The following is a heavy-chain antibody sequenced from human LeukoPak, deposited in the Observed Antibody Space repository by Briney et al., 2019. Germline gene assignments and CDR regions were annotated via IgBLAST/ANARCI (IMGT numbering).Heavy chain of an antibody. V-gene: IGHV1-18*01. CDR3: ARGYDFWSGYCPFDY. CDR1: GYTFTSYG. D-gene: IGHD3-3*01. CDR2: ISAYNGNT. Sequence: ASVKISCKASGYTFTSYGISWVRQAPGQGLEWMGWISAYNGNTNYAQKLQGRVTMTTDTSTSTAYMELRSLRSDDTAVYYCARGYDFWSGYCPFDYWGQGTLVTVSS. J-gene: IGHJ4*02.